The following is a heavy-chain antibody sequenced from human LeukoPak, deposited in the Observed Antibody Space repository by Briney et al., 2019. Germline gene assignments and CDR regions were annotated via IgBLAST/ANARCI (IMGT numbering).Heavy chain of an antibody. CDR3: ARGAFD. J-gene: IGHJ4*02. CDR1: GFMFSSYG. Sequence: GGSRRLSGAASGFMFSSYGMHWVRQAPGKGLEWVAFIRYDGSNKYYAGSVKGRFTISRDNSNNTLYLQMNSLRAEDTAVYYCARGAFDWGQGTLVTVSS. CDR2: IRYDGSNK. V-gene: IGHV3-30*02.